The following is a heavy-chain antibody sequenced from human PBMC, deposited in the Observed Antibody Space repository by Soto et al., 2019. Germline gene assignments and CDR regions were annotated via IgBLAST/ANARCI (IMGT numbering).Heavy chain of an antibody. CDR3: VGGVVPATRDGFDI. D-gene: IGHD2-15*01. CDR1: GFTVTTKY. Sequence: EVQLVESGGGLVQPGGSLRLSCAASGFTVTTKYMSWVRQAPGKGLEWVSVIYSGGSTYNADSVKGRFTISRDNSKNTLYLQISTVRAEDTAVYYCVGGVVPATRDGFDIWGQGTMVTVSS. CDR2: IYSGGST. V-gene: IGHV3-66*01. J-gene: IGHJ3*02.